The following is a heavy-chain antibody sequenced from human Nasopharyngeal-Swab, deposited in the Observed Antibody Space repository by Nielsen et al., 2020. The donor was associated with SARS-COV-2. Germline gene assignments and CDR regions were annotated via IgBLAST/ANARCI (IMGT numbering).Heavy chain of an antibody. CDR3: SRGGGKTGWFDP. D-gene: IGHD4-23*01. V-gene: IGHV1-18*01. CDR1: GYTFTISV. Sequence: ASVKVSCKASGYTFTISVISLVRHAPGQGLEWMGWISAYNGNTNYAQKLQGRVTMTTDTSTSTAYMELRSLRSDDTAVYYCSRGGGKTGWFDPWGQGTLVTVSS. J-gene: IGHJ5*02. CDR2: ISAYNGNT.